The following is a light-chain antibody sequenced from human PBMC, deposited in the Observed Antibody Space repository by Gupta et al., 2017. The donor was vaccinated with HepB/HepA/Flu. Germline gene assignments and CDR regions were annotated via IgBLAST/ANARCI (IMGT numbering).Light chain of an antibody. CDR2: SNY. J-gene: IGLJ2*01. CDR1: SSNIGTNT. Sequence: QSILTQPPSVSGNPGQRVTSACYGSSSNIGTNTVNWYQQLPGTAPKLLIYSNYQRPSGVPDRFSGSTSGTSASLAISGLQSGDEADYFCPAWDDSLNAVVFGGGTKLTVL. CDR3: PAWDDSLNAVV. V-gene: IGLV1-44*01.